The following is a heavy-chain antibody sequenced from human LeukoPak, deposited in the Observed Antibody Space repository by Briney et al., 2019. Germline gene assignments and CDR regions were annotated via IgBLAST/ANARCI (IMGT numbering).Heavy chain of an antibody. CDR2: IYTSGST. Sequence: PSETLSLTCTVSGGSICSYYWSWIRQPAGKGLEWIGRIYTSGSTNYNPSLKSRVTMSVDTSKNQFSLKLSSVTAADTAVYYCARDMYYDFWSGPNWFDPWGQGTLATVSS. V-gene: IGHV4-4*07. CDR1: GGSICSYY. J-gene: IGHJ5*02. CDR3: ARDMYYDFWSGPNWFDP. D-gene: IGHD3-3*01.